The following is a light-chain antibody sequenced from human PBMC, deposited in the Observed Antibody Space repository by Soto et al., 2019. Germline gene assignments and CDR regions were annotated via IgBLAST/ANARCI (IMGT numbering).Light chain of an antibody. CDR3: SSYTRSSTPLYVV. CDR1: SSDVGGYNY. Sequence: QSALTQPACVSGSPGQPITISCTGTSSDVGGYNYVSWYQQHPGKAPKLMIYDVSNRPSGVSNRFSGSKSGNTASLTISGLQAEDEADYYCSSYTRSSTPLYVVFGGGTKLTVL. CDR2: DVS. V-gene: IGLV2-14*01. J-gene: IGLJ2*01.